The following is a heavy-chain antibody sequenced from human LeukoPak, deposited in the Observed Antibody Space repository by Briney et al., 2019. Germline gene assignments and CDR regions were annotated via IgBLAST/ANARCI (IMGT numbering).Heavy chain of an antibody. V-gene: IGHV4-61*02. CDR1: GGSISSGSYY. D-gene: IGHD2-2*01. CDR3: ARHGEDIVVVPAADFDY. CDR2: IYTSGST. Sequence: SETLSLTCTVSGGSISSGSYYWSWIRQPAGKGLEWIGRIYTSGSTNYNPSLKGRVTISVDTSKNQFSLKLSSVTAADTAVYYCARHGEDIVVVPAADFDYWGQGTLVTVSS. J-gene: IGHJ4*02.